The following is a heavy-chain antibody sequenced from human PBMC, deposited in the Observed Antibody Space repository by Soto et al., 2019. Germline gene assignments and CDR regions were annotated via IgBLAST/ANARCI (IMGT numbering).Heavy chain of an antibody. D-gene: IGHD6-13*01. CDR1: GGSVSSYY. Sequence: PSETLSLTCTVSGGSVSSYYWAWIRQHPGKALEWIGYIYYSGSTNYNPSLKSRVTISVDTSKNQFSLKLSSVTAADTAVYYCARDAGPFDYWGQGTLVTVSS. V-gene: IGHV4-59*02. CDR2: IYYSGST. J-gene: IGHJ4*02. CDR3: ARDAGPFDY.